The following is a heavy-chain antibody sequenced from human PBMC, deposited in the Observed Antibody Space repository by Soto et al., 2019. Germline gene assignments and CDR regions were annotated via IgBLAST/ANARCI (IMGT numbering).Heavy chain of an antibody. Sequence: EVQLVESGGGLVQPGGSLRLSGAASGLTFSSYWMSWVRQAPGKGLEWVANIKQDGSEKYYVDSVKGRFTISRDNAKNSLYLQMNSLRAEDTAVYYCARDEGVWLQYYYYGMDVWGQGTTVTVSS. CDR1: GLTFSSYW. CDR3: ARDEGVWLQYYYYGMDV. D-gene: IGHD5-18*01. V-gene: IGHV3-7*01. J-gene: IGHJ6*02. CDR2: IKQDGSEK.